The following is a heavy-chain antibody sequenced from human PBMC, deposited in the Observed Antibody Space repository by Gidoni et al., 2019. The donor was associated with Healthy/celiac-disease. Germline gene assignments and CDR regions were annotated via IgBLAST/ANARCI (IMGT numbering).Heavy chain of an antibody. V-gene: IGHV4-39*01. J-gene: IGHJ6*02. Sequence: QLQLQESGPGLEKPSATLSLTCTVSGGPSSSSSYSWGWIRQPPGKGLEWIGSIYYSGRTYYNPSLKSRVTISVDTSKNQFSLKLSSVTAADTAVYYCARPGITMVRGSYYGMDVWGQGTTVTVSS. CDR2: IYYSGRT. D-gene: IGHD3-10*01. CDR3: ARPGITMVRGSYYGMDV. CDR1: GGPSSSSSYS.